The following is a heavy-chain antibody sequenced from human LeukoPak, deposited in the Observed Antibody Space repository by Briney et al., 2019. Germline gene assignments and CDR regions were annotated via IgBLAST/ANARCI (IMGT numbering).Heavy chain of an antibody. CDR3: AREELWFGEFPFDN. Sequence: ASVKVSCKASGYTFTDYLINWVRQAPGQGLEWVGSISTKNGYTKLAQKFQGRVAMTKDTSANTIYMDLKSLTFDDTAVYCCAREELWFGEFPFDNWGQGTLVSVSS. D-gene: IGHD3-10*01. CDR2: ISTKNGYT. J-gene: IGHJ4*02. V-gene: IGHV1-18*01. CDR1: GYTFTDYL.